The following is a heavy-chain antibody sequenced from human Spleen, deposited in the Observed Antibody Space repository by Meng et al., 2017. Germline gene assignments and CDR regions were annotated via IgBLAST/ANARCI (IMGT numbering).Heavy chain of an antibody. D-gene: IGHD3-16*01. CDR3: ARGFSARRFGFDM. Sequence: QVQLVQSGAEVKKPGASVKVPCKASGYTFTDYYIHWVRQAPGQGLEWMGQINPRNGDTKYARRFQGRVTLTRDTSIRTAYMELSSLTFDDTAVYYCARGFSARRFGFDMWGQGTMVTVSS. CDR1: GYTFTDYY. CDR2: INPRNGDT. V-gene: IGHV1-2*06. J-gene: IGHJ3*02.